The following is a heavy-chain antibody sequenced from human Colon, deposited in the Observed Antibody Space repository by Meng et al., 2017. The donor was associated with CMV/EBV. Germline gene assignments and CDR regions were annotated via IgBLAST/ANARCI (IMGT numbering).Heavy chain of an antibody. CDR3: ARDNVMYYYDSSGSDY. J-gene: IGHJ4*02. CDR1: GFTFSSYS. V-gene: IGHV3-21*01. CDR2: ISSSNSYI. Sequence: GGSLRLSCAASGFTFSSYSMNWVRQAPGKGLEWVSSISSSNSYIYYADSVKGRFTISRDNAKNSLYLQMDSLRAEDTAVYYCARDNVMYYYDSSGSDYWGQGTLVTVSS. D-gene: IGHD3-22*01.